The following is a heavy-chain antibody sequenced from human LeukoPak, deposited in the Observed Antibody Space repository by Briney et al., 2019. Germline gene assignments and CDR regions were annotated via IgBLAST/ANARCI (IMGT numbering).Heavy chain of an antibody. Sequence: SETLSLTCTVSGGSISSYYWSWIRQPPGKGLGWIGYIYYSGSTNYNPSLKSRVTISVDTTKNQYSLKPRSVPAADTAVYYSARHFVDDWFGELPNLSAFDIWGQGTMVTVSS. D-gene: IGHD3-10*01. CDR1: GGSISSYY. CDR2: IYYSGST. CDR3: ARHFVDDWFGELPNLSAFDI. J-gene: IGHJ3*02. V-gene: IGHV4-59*08.